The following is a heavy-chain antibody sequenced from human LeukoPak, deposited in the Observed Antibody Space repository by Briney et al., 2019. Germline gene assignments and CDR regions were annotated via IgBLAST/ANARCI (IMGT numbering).Heavy chain of an antibody. CDR3: ARDRAWFGELPSQL. D-gene: IGHD3-10*01. V-gene: IGHV1-18*04. CDR1: GYTFTSYG. CDR2: ISAYNGNT. Sequence: ALVKVSCKASGYTFTSYGISWVRQAPGQGLEWMRWISAYNGNTNYAQKLQGRVTMTTDTSTSTAYMELRSLRSDDTAVYYCARDRAWFGELPSQLWGQGTLVTVSS. J-gene: IGHJ4*02.